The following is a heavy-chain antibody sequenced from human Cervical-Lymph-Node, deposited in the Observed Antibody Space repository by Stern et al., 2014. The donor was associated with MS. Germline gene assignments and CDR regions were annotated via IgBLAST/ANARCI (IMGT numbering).Heavy chain of an antibody. D-gene: IGHD6-13*01. J-gene: IGHJ4*02. CDR3: ASAYSSSHYYFDY. V-gene: IGHV3-33*01. CDR2: IWYDGRNP. Sequence: VQLVESGGGVVQPGRSLRLSCAASGFSFSRYAMHWVRQAPGKGLEWVALIWYDGRNPYYADSVTVQFPISRDNFNNTLYLQMNILIAEDTAVYYCASAYSSSHYYFDYWGQGTLVTVSS. CDR1: GFSFSRYA.